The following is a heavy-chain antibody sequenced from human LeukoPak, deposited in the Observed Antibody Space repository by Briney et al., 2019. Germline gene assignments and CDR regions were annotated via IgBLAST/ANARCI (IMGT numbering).Heavy chain of an antibody. D-gene: IGHD4-23*01. CDR2: ISSSSSYI. Sequence: RTGGSLRLSCAASGFTFSSYSMNWVRQAPGKGLEWVSSISSSSSYIYYADSVKGRFTISRDNAKNTLYLQMNSLRAEDTAVYYCAKDRAPTVVTGGYYFDYWGQGTLVTVSS. CDR3: AKDRAPTVVTGGYYFDY. V-gene: IGHV3-21*04. J-gene: IGHJ4*02. CDR1: GFTFSSYS.